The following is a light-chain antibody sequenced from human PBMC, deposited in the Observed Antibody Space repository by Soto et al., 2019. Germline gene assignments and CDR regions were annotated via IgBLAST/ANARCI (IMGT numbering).Light chain of an antibody. J-gene: IGLJ1*01. CDR3: LLSYTGRLYV. Sequence: QAVVTQEPSLTVSPGGTVPLTCGSSTGPVTNGHFPYWFQQKPGQAPRPLIYDTDNKHPWTPARFSASLLVDKAALTLSGALPEDEADYYCLLSYTGRLYVFGPGTKVTVL. CDR1: TGPVTNGHF. V-gene: IGLV7-46*01. CDR2: DTD.